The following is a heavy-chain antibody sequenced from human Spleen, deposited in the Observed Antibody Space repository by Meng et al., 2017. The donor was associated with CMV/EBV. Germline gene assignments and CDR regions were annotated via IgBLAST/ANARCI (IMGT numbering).Heavy chain of an antibody. CDR2: MNPNSGNT. Sequence: VQRVQPGAEVKQPGASVQVYCKASGYTFTSYDINWVRQAPGQGLEWLGWMNPNSGNTGYAPKFQGRVTMTRNTSISTVYMELSSLRSADTAVYYCARGLAPFYVDRDYWGQGTLVTVSS. D-gene: IGHD4-17*01. J-gene: IGHJ4*02. CDR3: ARGLAPFYVDRDY. V-gene: IGHV1-8*01. CDR1: GYTFTSYD.